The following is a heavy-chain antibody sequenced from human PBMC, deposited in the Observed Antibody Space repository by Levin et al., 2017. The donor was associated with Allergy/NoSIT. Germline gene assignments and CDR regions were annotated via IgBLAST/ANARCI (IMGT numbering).Heavy chain of an antibody. V-gene: IGHV4-34*01. D-gene: IGHD6-13*01. J-gene: IGHJ5*02. CDR2: INHSGST. CDR3: ARAGSDSSSWYTSGNWFDP. Sequence: SETLSLTCAVYGGSFSGYYWSWIRQPPGKGLEWIGEINHSGSTNYNPSLKSRVTISVDTSKNQFSLKLSSVTAADTAVYYCARAGSDSSSWYTSGNWFDPWGQGTLVTVSS. CDR1: GGSFSGYY.